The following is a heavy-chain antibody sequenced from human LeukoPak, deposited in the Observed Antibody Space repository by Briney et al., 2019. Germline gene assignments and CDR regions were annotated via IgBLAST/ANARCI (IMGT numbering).Heavy chain of an antibody. CDR3: GRAGGAWSRTHYYYYMDV. D-gene: IGHD1/OR15-1a*01. CDR1: GFAFNGYP. J-gene: IGHJ6*03. CDR2: ISYVEGDL. V-gene: IGHV3-30*01. Sequence: TGGSLRLSCAASGFAFNGYPMCWVRQAPGKGLEWLAFISYVEGDLLYADSVKGRFTISRDDSKSTLFLEVNSLRPEDTAVYYCGRAGGAWSRTHYYYYMDVWGKGTTVTVSS.